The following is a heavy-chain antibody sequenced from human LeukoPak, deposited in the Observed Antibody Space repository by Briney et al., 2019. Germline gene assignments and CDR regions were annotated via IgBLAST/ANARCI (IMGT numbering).Heavy chain of an antibody. CDR1: GGSFSGYY. CDR2: INHSGST. D-gene: IGHD6-19*01. CDR3: ARGLTFRGGWYGAFDF. V-gene: IGHV4-34*01. Sequence: PSETLSLTCAVYGGSFSGYYWSWLRQPPGKGLEWTGEINHSGSTNYNPSLKSRVTVSVDTSKNQFSLKLSSVTAADTAVYYCARGLTFRGGWYGAFDFWGQGTMVTVSS. J-gene: IGHJ3*01.